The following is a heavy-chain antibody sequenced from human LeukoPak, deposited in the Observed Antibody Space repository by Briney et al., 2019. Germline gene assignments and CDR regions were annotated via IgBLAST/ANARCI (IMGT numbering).Heavy chain of an antibody. J-gene: IGHJ4*02. CDR1: GFTFTSSA. D-gene: IGHD3-3*01. Sequence: EASVKVSCKASGFTFTSSAVQWVRQARGQRLEWIGWIVVGSGNTNYAQKFQERVTITRDMSTSTAYMELSSLRSEDTAVYYCAAAKSYDFWSGYDPLYWGQGTLVTVSS. CDR3: AAAKSYDFWSGYDPLY. V-gene: IGHV1-58*01. CDR2: IVVGSGNT.